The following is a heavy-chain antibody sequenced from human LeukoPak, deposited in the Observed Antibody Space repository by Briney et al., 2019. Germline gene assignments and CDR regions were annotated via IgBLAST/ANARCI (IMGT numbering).Heavy chain of an antibody. J-gene: IGHJ4*02. V-gene: IGHV1-46*01. D-gene: IGHD2-8*01. CDR3: ARPRYGGMVYAIEDYHGLPLDY. Sequence: GASVKVSCKASGYTFTSYYMHWVRQAPGQGREWMGIINPNGGSTSYAQRFQGRVTITAAKSTTTAYMELSSLRSEDTAVYYCARPRYGGMVYAIEDYHGLPLDYWGQGTLVTVSS. CDR2: INPNGGST. CDR1: GYTFTSYY.